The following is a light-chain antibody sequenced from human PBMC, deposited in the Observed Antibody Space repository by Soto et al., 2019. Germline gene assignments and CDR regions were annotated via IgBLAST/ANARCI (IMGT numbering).Light chain of an antibody. V-gene: IGLV3-1*01. Sequence: SYELTQPPSVSVSPGQTASITCSGDKLGDKYACWYQQKPGQSPVLVIYQDSKRPSGIPERLSGSNSGNTATLTLSGTQAMDEADYYCQAWDSSTVVFGGGTKLTVL. CDR2: QDS. J-gene: IGLJ2*01. CDR3: QAWDSSTVV. CDR1: KLGDKY.